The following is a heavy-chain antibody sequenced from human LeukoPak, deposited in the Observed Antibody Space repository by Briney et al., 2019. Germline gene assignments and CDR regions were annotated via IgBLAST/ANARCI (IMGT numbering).Heavy chain of an antibody. CDR3: ARGGWSLDS. CDR1: GGSISPYY. V-gene: IGHV4-59*01. CDR2: IYYSGST. Sequence: SETLSLTCTVSGGSISPYYWSWFRQPPGKGLEWIGYIYYSGSTNRNPSLKSRVTISVDTSKNQFSLKLTSVTAADTAVYYCARGGWSLDSWGQGTLVTVSS. J-gene: IGHJ5*01.